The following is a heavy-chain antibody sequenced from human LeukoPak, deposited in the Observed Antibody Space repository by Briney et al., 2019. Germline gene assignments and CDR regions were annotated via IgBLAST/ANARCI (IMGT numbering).Heavy chain of an antibody. CDR3: GRDGGGDYDFDY. Sequence: GASVKVSCKASGYTFSTYYMHWVRQAPGQGLEWMGIINPSGTDSNYAQKFQGRVTMTRDMSTSTVNMEPSNLRSEDTAVYYCGRDGGGDYDFDYWGQGTLVTVSS. CDR2: INPSGTDS. J-gene: IGHJ4*02. CDR1: GYTFSTYY. V-gene: IGHV1-46*01. D-gene: IGHD4-17*01.